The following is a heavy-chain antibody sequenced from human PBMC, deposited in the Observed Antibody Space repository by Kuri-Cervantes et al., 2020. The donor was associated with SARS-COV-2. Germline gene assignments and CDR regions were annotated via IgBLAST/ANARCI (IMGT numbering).Heavy chain of an antibody. Sequence: SETLSLTCTVSGGSISSYYLSWIRQPPGKGLEWIGYFYYSGSTNYNPSLKSRVTISVDASKNQFSLKLSSVTAADTAVYYCARVRIFGVPGLAFDIWGQGTMVTVSS. J-gene: IGHJ3*02. CDR1: GGSISSYY. CDR3: ARVRIFGVPGLAFDI. D-gene: IGHD3-3*01. CDR2: FYYSGST. V-gene: IGHV4-59*01.